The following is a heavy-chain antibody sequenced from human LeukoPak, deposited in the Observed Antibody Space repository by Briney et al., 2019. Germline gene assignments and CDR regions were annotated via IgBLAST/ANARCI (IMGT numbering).Heavy chain of an antibody. CDR2: IWYDGSKK. D-gene: IGHD3-10*01. V-gene: IGHV3-33*06. CDR3: AKAFGDSVGVDY. Sequence: GRSLRLSCAASGFTFSSHGMHWVRQAPGKGLEWVAVIWYDGSKKYHADSVKGRFTISRDNSKNTLYLQLNSLRAEDTAVYYCAKAFGDSVGVDYWGQGTLVTVSS. J-gene: IGHJ4*02. CDR1: GFTFSSHG.